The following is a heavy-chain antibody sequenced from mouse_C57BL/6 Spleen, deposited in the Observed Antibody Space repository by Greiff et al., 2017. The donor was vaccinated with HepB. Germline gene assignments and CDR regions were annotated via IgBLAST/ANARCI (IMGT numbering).Heavy chain of an antibody. CDR2: IDPEDGDT. J-gene: IGHJ2*01. Sequence: VQLQQPGAELVRPGASVKLSCTASGFNIKDYYMHWVKQRPEQCLEWIGRIDPEDGDTEYAPKFQGKATMTADTSSNTAYLQLSSLTSEDTAVYYCTHYGSSYGYFDYWGQGTTLTVSS. CDR3: THYGSSYGYFDY. V-gene: IGHV14-1*01. D-gene: IGHD1-1*01. CDR1: GFNIKDYY.